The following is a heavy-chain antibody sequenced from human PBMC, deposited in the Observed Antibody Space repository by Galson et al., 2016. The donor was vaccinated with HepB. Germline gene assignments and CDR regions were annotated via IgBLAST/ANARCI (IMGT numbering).Heavy chain of an antibody. CDR2: ITANGDTT. J-gene: IGHJ4*02. CDR3: MSPYYGDYKNF. CDR1: GFTFRDYS. V-gene: IGHV3-64D*06. Sequence: SLRLSCAVSGFTFRDYSMHWVRQAPGKRLKYVSAITANGDTTYYADSVQGRFTISRDNSKNTFYLQMTSLSSEDTAVYYCMSPYYGDYKNFWGRGTLVTVSS. D-gene: IGHD4-17*01.